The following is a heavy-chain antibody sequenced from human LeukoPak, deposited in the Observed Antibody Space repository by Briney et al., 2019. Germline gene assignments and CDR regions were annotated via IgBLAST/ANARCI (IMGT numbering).Heavy chain of an antibody. CDR3: ARHSAHSSXNDXFDI. CDR1: GGSISSHY. Sequence: SETLSLTCTVSGGSISSHYWSWIRQPPGEGLEWIGXMYHSGSTNYNPSLKSRVTISVDTSKNQFSLKLSSVTAADTAVYYCARHSAHSSXNDXFDIWGQGTMVTVSS. D-gene: IGHD6-13*01. J-gene: IGHJ3*02. CDR2: MYHSGST. V-gene: IGHV4-59*11.